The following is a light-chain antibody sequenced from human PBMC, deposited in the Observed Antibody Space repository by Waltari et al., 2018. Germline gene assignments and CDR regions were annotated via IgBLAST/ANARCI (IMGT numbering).Light chain of an antibody. J-gene: IGLJ3*02. CDR1: SSNVGTNY. Sequence: QSVLTQPPSVSGTPGQRITISCSGSSSNVGTNYVHWYPQLSGTAPKLLIYKDDRRPSCVPARFSGSKSGTSASLAISGLRSEDEADYHCATWDDSLRGWVFGGMTKLTVL. CDR3: ATWDDSLRGWV. V-gene: IGLV1-47*01. CDR2: KDD.